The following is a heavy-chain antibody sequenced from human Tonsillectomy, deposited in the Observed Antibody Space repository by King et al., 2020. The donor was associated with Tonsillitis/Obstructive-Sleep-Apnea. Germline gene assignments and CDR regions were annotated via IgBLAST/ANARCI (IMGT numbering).Heavy chain of an antibody. J-gene: IGHJ3*01. CDR1: GFAVSYNY. Sequence: VQLVESGGDLVRPGGSLRLSCAASGFAVSYNYMSWVRQAPGKGLEWVAVMYRGGDTYHADSVKGRFTISRDNSKNTLHLQLASLSVEDSAVYYCARAAGPPSDDPFDVWGQGTVVTVSS. CDR2: MYRGGDT. V-gene: IGHV3-66*01. D-gene: IGHD6-19*01. CDR3: ARAAGPPSDDPFDV.